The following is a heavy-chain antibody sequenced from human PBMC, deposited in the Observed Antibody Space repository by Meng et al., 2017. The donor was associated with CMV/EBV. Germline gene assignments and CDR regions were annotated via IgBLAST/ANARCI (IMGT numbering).Heavy chain of an antibody. J-gene: IGHJ4*02. Sequence: GGSLRLSCAASGFTFSNAWMSWVRQAPGKGLEWVSYISSSTSTIYYADSVKGRFTISRDNAKNSLYLQMNSLRAEDTAVYYCARAWIAAAGTLDYWGQGTLVTVSS. CDR1: GFTFSNAW. D-gene: IGHD6-13*01. CDR3: ARAWIAAAGTLDY. V-gene: IGHV3-48*04. CDR2: ISSSTSTI.